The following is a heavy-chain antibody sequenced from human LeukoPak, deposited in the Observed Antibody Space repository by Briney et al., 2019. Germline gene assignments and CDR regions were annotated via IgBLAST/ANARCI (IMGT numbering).Heavy chain of an antibody. CDR1: GFTFSSYW. V-gene: IGHV3-74*01. Sequence: GGSLRLSCVASGFTFSSYWMHWVRQAPGKGRVWVSRINSDGSFTSCADSVKGRFTISRDNAKNSLYLQMNSLRAEDTAVYYCARESYSYGHSNTPFDYWGQGTLVTVSS. D-gene: IGHD5-18*01. J-gene: IGHJ4*02. CDR3: ARESYSYGHSNTPFDY. CDR2: INSDGSFT.